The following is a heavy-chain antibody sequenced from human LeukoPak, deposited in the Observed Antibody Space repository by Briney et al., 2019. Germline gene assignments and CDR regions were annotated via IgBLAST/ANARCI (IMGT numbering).Heavy chain of an antibody. Sequence: GGSLRPSCAASGFTFSSYSMNWVRQAPGKGLEWVSYISSSSSTIYYADSVKGRFTISRDNAKNSLYLQMNSLRAEDTAVYYCAREGASYGNHYFDYWGQGTLVTVSS. D-gene: IGHD5-18*01. CDR3: AREGASYGNHYFDY. V-gene: IGHV3-48*01. CDR2: ISSSSSTI. J-gene: IGHJ4*02. CDR1: GFTFSSYS.